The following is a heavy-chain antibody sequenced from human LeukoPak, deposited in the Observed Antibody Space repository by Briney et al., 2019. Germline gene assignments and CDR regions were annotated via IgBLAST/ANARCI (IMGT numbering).Heavy chain of an antibody. V-gene: IGHV1-2*02. J-gene: IGHJ3*02. CDR3: AREGPYCSSTSCYGAFDI. CDR1: GYTFTSYG. Sequence: GASVNVSCKASGYTFTSYGISWVRQAPGQGLEWMGWINPNSGGTNYAQKFQGRVTMTRDTSISTAYMELSRLRSDDTAVYYCAREGPYCSSTSCYGAFDIWGQGTMVTVSS. D-gene: IGHD2-2*01. CDR2: INPNSGGT.